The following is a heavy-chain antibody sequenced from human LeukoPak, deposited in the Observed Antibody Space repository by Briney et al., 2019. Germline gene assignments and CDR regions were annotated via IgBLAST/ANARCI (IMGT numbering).Heavy chain of an antibody. CDR1: GFTFDDYA. Sequence: GRSLRLSCAASGFTFDDYAMHWVRQAPGKGLEWVSGISWNSGSIGYADSVKGRFTISRDNAKNSLYLQMNSLRAEDTALYYCAKVLGDHSSGGFDYWGQGTLVTVSS. J-gene: IGHJ4*02. CDR2: ISWNSGSI. D-gene: IGHD3-22*01. CDR3: AKVLGDHSSGGFDY. V-gene: IGHV3-9*01.